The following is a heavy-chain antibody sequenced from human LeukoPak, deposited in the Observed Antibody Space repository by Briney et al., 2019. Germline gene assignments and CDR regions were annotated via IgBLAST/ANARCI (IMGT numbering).Heavy chain of an antibody. J-gene: IGHJ6*03. V-gene: IGHV4-34*01. CDR3: ARSKGYYYYMDV. Sequence: SETLSLTCAVYGGSFSGYYWSWIRQPPGKGLEWIGEINHSGSTNYNPSPKSRVTISVDTSKNQFSLKLSSVTAADTAVYYCARSKGYYYYMDVWGKGTTVTVSS. CDR1: GGSFSGYY. CDR2: INHSGST.